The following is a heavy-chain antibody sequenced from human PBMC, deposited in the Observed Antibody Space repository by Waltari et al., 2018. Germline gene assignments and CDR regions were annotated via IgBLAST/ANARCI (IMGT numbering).Heavy chain of an antibody. V-gene: IGHV3-48*01. CDR2: ISSSSSTI. J-gene: IGHJ6*02. Sequence: EVQLVESGGGLVQPGGSLRLSCAASGFTFTSYSMNWARQAPGKGLEWVSYISSSSSTIYYADSVKGRFTISRDNAKNSLYLQMNSLRAEDTAVYYCARDPPPSYGMDVWGQGTTVTVSS. CDR1: GFTFTSYS. CDR3: ARDPPPSYGMDV.